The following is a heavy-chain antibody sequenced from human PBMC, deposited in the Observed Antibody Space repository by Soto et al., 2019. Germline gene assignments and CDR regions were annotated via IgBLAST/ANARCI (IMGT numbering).Heavy chain of an antibody. CDR1: GFTFSSYW. CDR2: IKQDGSEK. CDR3: ARALAYYYDSSGYCWFDP. V-gene: IGHV3-7*05. Sequence: PGGSLRLSCAASGFTFSSYWMSWVRQAPGKGLEWVANIKQDGSEKYYVDSVKGRFTISRDNAKNSLYLQMNSLRAEDTAVYYCARALAYYYDSSGYCWFDPWGQGTLVTVSS. D-gene: IGHD3-22*01. J-gene: IGHJ5*02.